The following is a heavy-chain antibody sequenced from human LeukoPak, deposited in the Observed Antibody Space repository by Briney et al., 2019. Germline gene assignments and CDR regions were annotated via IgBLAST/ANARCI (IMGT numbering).Heavy chain of an antibody. CDR1: DGSISSYY. J-gene: IGHJ4*02. Sequence: TSETLSLTCTVSDGSISSYYWSWIRQPPGKGLEWIGYIYYSGSTNYNPSLKSRLTISVDTSKNHFSLKLSSETAADTAVYYCARSDGAGSYYYFDYWGQGTLVTVSS. CDR3: ARSDGAGSYYYFDY. CDR2: IYYSGST. D-gene: IGHD3-10*01. V-gene: IGHV4-59*01.